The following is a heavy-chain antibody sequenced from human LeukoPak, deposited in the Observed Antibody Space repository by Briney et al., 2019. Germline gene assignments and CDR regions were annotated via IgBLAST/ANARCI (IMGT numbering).Heavy chain of an antibody. J-gene: IGHJ4*02. Sequence: ASVKVSCKASGYTFTSYYMHWVRQAPGQGLEWMGWISAYNGNTNYAQKLQGRVTMTTDTSTSTAYMELRSLRSDDTAVYYCARSGDIVVVPAAQGYFDYWGQGTLVTVSS. CDR3: ARSGDIVVVPAAQGYFDY. V-gene: IGHV1-18*04. CDR2: ISAYNGNT. CDR1: GYTFTSYY. D-gene: IGHD2-2*01.